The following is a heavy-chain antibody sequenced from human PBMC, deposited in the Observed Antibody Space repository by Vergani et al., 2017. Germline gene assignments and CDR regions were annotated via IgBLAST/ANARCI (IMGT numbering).Heavy chain of an antibody. CDR3: ARDPTLAPYFDD. V-gene: IGHV3-33*01. J-gene: IGHJ4*02. CDR2: IWYDGSNK. CDR1: RFTFSSYG. Sequence: QVQLVESGGGVVQPGRSLRLSCAASRFTFSSYGMHWVRQAPGKGLEWVAVIWYDGSNKYYADSVKGRFTISRDNSKNTLYLRLNSLRAEDTAVYYCARDPTLAPYFDDWGQGTLVTVSS.